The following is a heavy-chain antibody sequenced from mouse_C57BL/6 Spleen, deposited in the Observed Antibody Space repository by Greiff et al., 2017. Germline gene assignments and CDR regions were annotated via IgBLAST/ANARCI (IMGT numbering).Heavy chain of an antibody. CDR3: AGGAWFAY. J-gene: IGHJ3*01. Sequence: DVNVVESGGGLVKPGGSLKLSCAASGFTFSDYGMHWVRQAPEKGLEWVAYISSVSSTIYYADTVKGRFTISRDNAKNTLFLQMTSLRSEDTAMYYCAGGAWFAYWGQGTLVTVSA. CDR1: GFTFSDYG. CDR2: ISSVSSTI. V-gene: IGHV5-17*01.